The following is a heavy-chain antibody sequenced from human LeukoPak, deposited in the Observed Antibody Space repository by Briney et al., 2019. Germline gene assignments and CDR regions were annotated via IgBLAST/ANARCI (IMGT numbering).Heavy chain of an antibody. J-gene: IGHJ6*02. D-gene: IGHD5-18*01. Sequence: GGSLRLSCAASGFTFSSYAMHWVRQAPGKGLEWVAVISYDGSNKYYADSVKGRFTISRDNSKNTLYLQMNSLRAEDTAVYYCARDTYSYAPPYYYGMDVWGQGTTVTVSS. V-gene: IGHV3-30*04. CDR2: ISYDGSNK. CDR1: GFTFSSYA. CDR3: ARDTYSYAPPYYYGMDV.